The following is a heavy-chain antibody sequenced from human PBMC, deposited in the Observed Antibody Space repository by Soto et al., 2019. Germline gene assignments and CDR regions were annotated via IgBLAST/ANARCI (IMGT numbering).Heavy chain of an antibody. Sequence: QVQLQESGPGLVKPSQTLSLTCTVSGGSISSGGYYWSWIRQHPGKGLEWIGYIYYSGSTYYNPSLKSRVTISVHTSKNQFSLKLSSVTAADTAVYYCARASPYYYDSSAQRRAFDIWGQGTMVTVSS. D-gene: IGHD3-22*01. CDR3: ARASPYYYDSSAQRRAFDI. J-gene: IGHJ3*02. CDR1: GGSISSGGYY. CDR2: IYYSGST. V-gene: IGHV4-31*03.